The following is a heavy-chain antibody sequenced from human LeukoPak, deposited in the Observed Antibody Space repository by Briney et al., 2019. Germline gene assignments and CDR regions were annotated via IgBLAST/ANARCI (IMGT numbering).Heavy chain of an antibody. V-gene: IGHV4-39*07. CDR3: AEGEGDSSSWYVQHQASAFDP. CDR2: IYHSGST. Sequence: SETLSLTCTVSGGSISSSSYYWSWIRQPPGKGLEWIGSIYHSGSTYYNPSLKSRVTISVDTSKNQFSLKLSSVTAADTAVYYCAEGEGDSSSWYVQHQASAFDPWGQGTLVTVSS. D-gene: IGHD6-13*01. J-gene: IGHJ5*02. CDR1: GGSISSSSYY.